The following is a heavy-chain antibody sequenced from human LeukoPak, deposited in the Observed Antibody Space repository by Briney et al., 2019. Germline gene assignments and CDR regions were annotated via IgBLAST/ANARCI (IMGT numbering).Heavy chain of an antibody. CDR1: GYTFTSYD. J-gene: IGHJ4*02. D-gene: IGHD5-18*01. V-gene: IGHV1-8*01. CDR3: ARDVTGSYEGGY. CDR2: MNPNSGNT. Sequence: ASVKVSCKASGYTFTSYDINWVRQATGQGLEWMGWMNPNSGNTGYAQKFQGRVTMTRNTSISTAYMELSSLRSEDTAVYYCARDVTGSYEGGYWGQGTLVTVSS.